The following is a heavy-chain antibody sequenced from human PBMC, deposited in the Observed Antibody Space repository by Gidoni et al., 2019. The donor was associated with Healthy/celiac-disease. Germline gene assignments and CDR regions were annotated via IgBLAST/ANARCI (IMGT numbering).Heavy chain of an antibody. J-gene: IGHJ6*03. Sequence: SSYAMHWVRQAPGKGLEWVAVISYDGSNKYYADSVKGRFTISRDNSKNTQYLQMNSLRVEDTAVYYCARGVWQLVPIYYYYYYYMDVWGKGTTVTVSS. V-gene: IGHV3-30-3*01. CDR1: SSYA. CDR3: ARGVWQLVPIYYYYYYYMDV. D-gene: IGHD6-13*01. CDR2: ISYDGSNK.